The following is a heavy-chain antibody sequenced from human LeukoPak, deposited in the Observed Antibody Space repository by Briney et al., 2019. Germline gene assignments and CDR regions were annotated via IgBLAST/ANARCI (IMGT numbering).Heavy chain of an antibody. CDR1: GFTFSSYG. Sequence: GGSLRLSCAASGFTFSSYGMHGVRQARGKGLEGVAVISYDGSNKYYADSVKGRFTISRDNSKNTLYLQMNSLRAEDTAVYYCARLIVVVAATPPEDAFDIWGQGTMVTVSS. J-gene: IGHJ3*02. D-gene: IGHD2-15*01. V-gene: IGHV3-30*03. CDR3: ARLIVVVAATPPEDAFDI. CDR2: ISYDGSNK.